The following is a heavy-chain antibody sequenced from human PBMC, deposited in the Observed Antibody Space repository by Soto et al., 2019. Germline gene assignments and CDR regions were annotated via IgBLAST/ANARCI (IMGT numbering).Heavy chain of an antibody. D-gene: IGHD3-22*01. V-gene: IGHV3-21*01. CDR2: ISSSNRFI. Sequence: PVGSLRLSCVASGFTFSSYSMNWVRQAPGRGLEWFSFISSSNRFIYYGASLKGRFTISRDNAKNSLYLQMNSLRAEDTAVYYCARIYYDNSNYYDDYWGQGTLVTVSS. CDR3: ARIYYDNSNYYDDY. J-gene: IGHJ4*02. CDR1: GFTFSSYS.